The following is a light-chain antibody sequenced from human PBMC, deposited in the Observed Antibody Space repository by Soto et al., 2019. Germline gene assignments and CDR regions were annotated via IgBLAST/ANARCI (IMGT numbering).Light chain of an antibody. J-gene: IGLJ1*01. Sequence: QSALAQPSSVSGSPGQSITISCTGTSTDVGGYNYVSWYQHHSGKAPKLLIYEATNRPSGISDRFSGSKSVNTASLTISGLQAEDESDYYCGSYSSTDTPFVFGTGTKVTVL. CDR3: GSYSSTDTPFV. CDR2: EAT. V-gene: IGLV2-14*01. CDR1: STDVGGYNY.